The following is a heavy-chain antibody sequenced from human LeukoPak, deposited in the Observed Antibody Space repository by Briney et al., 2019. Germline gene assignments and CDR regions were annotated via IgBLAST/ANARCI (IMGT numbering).Heavy chain of an antibody. CDR1: GGSISSYY. V-gene: IGHV4-4*07. Sequence: SETLSLTCTVSGGSISSYYWSWIRQPAGKGLEWIGRIYTSGSTNYNPSLKSRVTMSVDTSKNQFSLKLSSVTAADTAVYYCARSGGYSYGRRVYYFDYWGQGTLVTVSS. D-gene: IGHD5-18*01. CDR2: IYTSGST. J-gene: IGHJ4*02. CDR3: ARSGGYSYGRRVYYFDY.